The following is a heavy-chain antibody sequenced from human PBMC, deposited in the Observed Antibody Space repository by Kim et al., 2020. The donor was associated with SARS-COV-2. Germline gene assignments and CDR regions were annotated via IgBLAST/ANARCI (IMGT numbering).Heavy chain of an antibody. CDR2: ISADESIK. CDR1: GFTFGSAH. V-gene: IGHV3-30*03. CDR3: AREGHSSGRAGNFDN. J-gene: IGHJ4*02. D-gene: IGHD6-19*01. Sequence: GGSLRLYCAGSGFTFGSAHMHWVRQAPGKGLEWVAVISADESIKGYADSVRGRFSGSRDNSQNTLFLQIDSLRPEDTAVYYCAREGHSSGRAGNFDNWGQGTLVTVSS.